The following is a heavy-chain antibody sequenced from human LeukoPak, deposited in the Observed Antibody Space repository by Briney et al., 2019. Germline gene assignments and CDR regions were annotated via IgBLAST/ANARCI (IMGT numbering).Heavy chain of an antibody. V-gene: IGHV3-53*01. CDR3: SRLYSSGLDY. Sequence: GGSLRLSCAASGFTVSSNYMSWVRQAPGKGLEWVSVIYSGGSAYYADSVKGRFTISRDNSKNTLYLQMNSLRAEDTAVYYCSRLYSSGLDYWGQGTLVTVSS. CDR2: IYSGGSA. D-gene: IGHD6-19*01. CDR1: GFTVSSNY. J-gene: IGHJ4*01.